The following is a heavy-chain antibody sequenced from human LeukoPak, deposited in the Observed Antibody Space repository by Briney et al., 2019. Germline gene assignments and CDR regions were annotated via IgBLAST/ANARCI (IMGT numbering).Heavy chain of an antibody. CDR3: ARAMVRGVIITLWDYFDY. Sequence: SETLSLTCTVSGGSISSSSYYWGWIRQPPGKGLEWIGSIYYSGSTNYNPSLKSRVTISVDTSKNQFSLKLSSVTAADTAVYYCARAMVRGVIITLWDYFDYWGQGTLVTVSS. CDR1: GGSISSSSYY. D-gene: IGHD3-10*01. CDR2: IYYSGST. J-gene: IGHJ4*02. V-gene: IGHV4-39*07.